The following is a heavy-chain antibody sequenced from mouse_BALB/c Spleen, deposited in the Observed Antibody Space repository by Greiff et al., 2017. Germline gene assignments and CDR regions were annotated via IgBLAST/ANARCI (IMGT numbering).Heavy chain of an antibody. CDR2: IDPANGNT. V-gene: IGHV14-3*02. CDR1: GFNIKDTY. D-gene: IGHD2-14*01. J-gene: IGHJ2*01. Sequence: EVKLQESGAELVKPGASVKLSCTASGFNIKDTYMHWVKQRPEQGLEWIGRIDPANGNTKYDPKFQGKATITADTSSNTAYLQLSSLTSEDTAVYYCARHYRFPYYFDYWGQGTTLTVSS. CDR3: ARHYRFPYYFDY.